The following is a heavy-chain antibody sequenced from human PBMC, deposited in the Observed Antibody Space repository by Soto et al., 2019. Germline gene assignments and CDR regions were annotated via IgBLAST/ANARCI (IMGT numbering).Heavy chain of an antibody. CDR2: MNPNSGNT. Sequence: GASVKVSCKASGYTFISYDMKWVRQATGQGLEWMGWMNPNSGNTGYAQKFQGRVTMTRNTSISTAYMELSSLRSEDTAVYYCARERSSGWLDYWGQGTLVTVSS. D-gene: IGHD6-19*01. V-gene: IGHV1-8*02. J-gene: IGHJ4*02. CDR1: GYTFISYD. CDR3: ARERSSGWLDY.